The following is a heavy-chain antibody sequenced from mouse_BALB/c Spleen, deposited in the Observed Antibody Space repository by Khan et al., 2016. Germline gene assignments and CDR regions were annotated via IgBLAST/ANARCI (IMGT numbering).Heavy chain of an antibody. CDR2: INTNTGEP. CDR3: ARTGDYACYAMDY. D-gene: IGHD2-13*01. CDR1: EYTFTNYG. Sequence: QFQLVQSGPELKKPGETVKISCKASEYTFTNYGMNWVKQAPGKGLQWMGWINTNTGEPTYAEALKGRFAFSLEASASTAYLQFNYLNTEDSATYFGARTGDYACYAMDYWGQGTSVTVSA. V-gene: IGHV9-3*02. J-gene: IGHJ4*01.